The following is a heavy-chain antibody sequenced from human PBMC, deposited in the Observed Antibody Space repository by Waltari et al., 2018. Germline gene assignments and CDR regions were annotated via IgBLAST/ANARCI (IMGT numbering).Heavy chain of an antibody. J-gene: IGHJ4*02. CDR1: GFTYSSYR. CDR2: IKKDGSEK. Sequence: AASGFTYSSYRISWVRQAPGKGQEWVANIKKDGSEKYYVDSLKGRFTISRDNAKNSLYLQRNSLRAEDTAVYYCARGGYIAVAGIFDYWGQGTLVTVSS. CDR3: ARGGYIAVAGIFDY. D-gene: IGHD6-19*01. V-gene: IGHV3-7*04.